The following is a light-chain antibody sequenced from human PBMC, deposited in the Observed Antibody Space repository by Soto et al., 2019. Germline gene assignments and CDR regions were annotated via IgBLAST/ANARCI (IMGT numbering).Light chain of an antibody. V-gene: IGLV1-44*01. J-gene: IGLJ1*01. CDR1: GSNNGKNT. CDR2: PND. Sequence: QAVRTQPPSGSGAPGRGGSISCSGGGSNNGKNTVNWYQHLPGPAPRLLIYPNDQRPSGVPDRFSGSKSGTSASLAISGLQSEDEADYYCAAWDDTSSFAFGTGTKVTVL. CDR3: AAWDDTSSFA.